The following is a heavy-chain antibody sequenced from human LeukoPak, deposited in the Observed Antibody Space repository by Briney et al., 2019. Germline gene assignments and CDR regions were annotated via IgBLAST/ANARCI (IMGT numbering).Heavy chain of an antibody. CDR2: INTDGRST. J-gene: IGHJ4*02. CDR1: GFTFSRYW. Sequence: PGGSLRLSCAASGFTFSRYWMHWVRQAPGKGLVWVSRINTDGRSTNYADSVKGRFTISRDNAKNTLYLQMNSLRAEDTAVYYCANVGLGGDGYNHQHLHGHYFDYWGQGTLVTVSS. V-gene: IGHV3-74*01. D-gene: IGHD5-24*01. CDR3: ANVGLGGDGYNHQHLHGHYFDY.